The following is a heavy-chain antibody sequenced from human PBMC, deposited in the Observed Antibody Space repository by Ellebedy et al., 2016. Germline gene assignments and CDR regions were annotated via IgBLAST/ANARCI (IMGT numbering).Heavy chain of an antibody. CDR2: IGGAGVSI. V-gene: IGHV3-23*01. J-gene: IGHJ5*02. CDR3: VKGRGQLGP. Sequence: GGSLRLSXAASGFTFSSYAMTWVRQAPGKGLEWVSVIGGAGVSIDYADSVQGRFTISRDNSKNTLFLQMHSLRAEDTAVYYCVKGRGQLGPWGQGSLVTVSS. CDR1: GFTFSSYA. D-gene: IGHD1-1*01.